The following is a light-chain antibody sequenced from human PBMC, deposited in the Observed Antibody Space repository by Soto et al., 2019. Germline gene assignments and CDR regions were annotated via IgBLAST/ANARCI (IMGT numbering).Light chain of an antibody. Sequence: DLQMTQSPSSLSASVGDRVTITCRASQSISSYLNWYQQKPGKVPKLLIYAASTLQSGVPSRFXGSGSGTEFTLTISSLQPEDFATYYCQQSYSSPPNTFGQGTKLEIK. J-gene: IGKJ2*01. CDR1: QSISSY. V-gene: IGKV1-39*01. CDR3: QQSYSSPPNT. CDR2: AAS.